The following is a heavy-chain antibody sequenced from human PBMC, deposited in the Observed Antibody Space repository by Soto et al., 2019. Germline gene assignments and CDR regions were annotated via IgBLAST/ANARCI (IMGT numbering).Heavy chain of an antibody. V-gene: IGHV3-23*01. Sequence: PWGSLRLSCAASGFTFSNVAMSFFRQAPVKGLEWVSTITDSGGSTDYADSVKGRFTISRDNSKSTLYLQMNNLRADDTAVYYCAKLYWNPRYFDYWGQGARVTVSS. CDR3: AKLYWNPRYFDY. CDR1: GFTFSNVA. J-gene: IGHJ4*02. CDR2: ITDSGGST. D-gene: IGHD1-1*01.